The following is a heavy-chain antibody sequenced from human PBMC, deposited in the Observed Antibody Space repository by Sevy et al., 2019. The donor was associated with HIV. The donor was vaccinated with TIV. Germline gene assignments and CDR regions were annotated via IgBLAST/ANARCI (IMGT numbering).Heavy chain of an antibody. V-gene: IGHV4-61*01. CDR3: ARDRTYCSGGSCYFDY. CDR1: GGSVSSGSYY. CDR2: IYYSGST. J-gene: IGHJ4*02. D-gene: IGHD2-15*01. Sequence: SETLSLTCTVSGGSVSSGSYYWSWIRQPPGKGLEWIGYIYYSGSTHYNPSLKSRVTISVDTSKNQFCLKLSSVTAADTAVYCCARDRTYCSGGSCYFDYWGQGTLVTVSS.